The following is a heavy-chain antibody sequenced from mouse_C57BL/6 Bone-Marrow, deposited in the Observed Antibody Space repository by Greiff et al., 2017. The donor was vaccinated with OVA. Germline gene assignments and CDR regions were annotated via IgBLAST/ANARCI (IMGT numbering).Heavy chain of an antibody. CDR1: GFTFSDYG. CDR2: ISSGSSTI. D-gene: IGHD1-1*01. J-gene: IGHJ4*01. V-gene: IGHV5-17*01. CDR3: ARLTTVVATDAMDY. Sequence: EVQLVESGGGLVKPGGSLKLSCAASGFTFSDYGMHWVRQAPEKGLEWVAYISSGSSTIYYADTVKGRFTISRDNAKNTLFLQMTSLRSEDTAIYYCARLTTVVATDAMDYWGQGTSVTVSS.